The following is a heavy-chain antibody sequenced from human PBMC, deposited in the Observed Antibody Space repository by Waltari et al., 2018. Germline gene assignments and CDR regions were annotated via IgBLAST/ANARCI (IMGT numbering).Heavy chain of an antibody. CDR1: VFSFDESS. CDR2: LNNGGDYK. CDR3: ARGKAFDP. J-gene: IGHJ5*02. Sequence: VRSVESGGGRVEPGASLRLPCVGSVFSFDESSMNWVRQAPGKGLEWVSSLNNGGDYKGYADSVEGRFTISRDNDKNTLYLQMNDLRVDDTAIYYCARGKAFDPWGQGTRVNVSS. V-gene: IGHV3-21*06.